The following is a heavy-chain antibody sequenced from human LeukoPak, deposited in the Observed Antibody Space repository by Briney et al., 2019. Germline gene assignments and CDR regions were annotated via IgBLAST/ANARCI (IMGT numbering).Heavy chain of an antibody. CDR2: IYYTGST. J-gene: IGHJ5*02. CDR3: ARHSGSGSESRPFDP. Sequence: PSETLSLTCSVSGASVTSGGVYWRWLRQPPGKGPEWIATIYYTGSTYYNPSLKSRVSISIDTSKNQFSLRLTSVTATDTAVYHCARHSGSGSESRPFDPWGQGTLVSVSS. D-gene: IGHD3-10*01. CDR1: GASVTSGGVY. V-gene: IGHV4-39*01.